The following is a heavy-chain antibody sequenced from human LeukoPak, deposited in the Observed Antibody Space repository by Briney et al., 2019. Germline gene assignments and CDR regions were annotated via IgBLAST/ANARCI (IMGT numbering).Heavy chain of an antibody. CDR2: IGTAGDT. CDR3: ARGQRHYGMDV. CDR1: GFTFSSYD. J-gene: IGHJ6*02. Sequence: GGSLRLSCAASGFTFSSYDMHWVRQATGKGLEWVSAIGTAGDTYYPGSVKGRFTISRENAKNSLYLQMNSLRAGDTAVYYCARGQRHYGMDVWGRGTTVTVSS. V-gene: IGHV3-13*01.